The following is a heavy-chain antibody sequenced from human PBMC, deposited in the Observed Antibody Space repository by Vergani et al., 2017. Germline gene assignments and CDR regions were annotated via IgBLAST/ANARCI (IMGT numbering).Heavy chain of an antibody. V-gene: IGHV4-59*01. Sequence: QMQLQESGPGLVKPSETLSLTCTVSGGSISSYYWSWIRQPPGKGLEWIGYIYYSGSTNYNPSLKSRVTISVDTSKNQFSLKLSSVTAADTAVYYCARGVAVAGSGIYYYYYGMDVWGQGTTVTVSS. D-gene: IGHD6-19*01. J-gene: IGHJ6*02. CDR3: ARGVAVAGSGIYYYYYGMDV. CDR2: IYYSGST. CDR1: GGSISSYY.